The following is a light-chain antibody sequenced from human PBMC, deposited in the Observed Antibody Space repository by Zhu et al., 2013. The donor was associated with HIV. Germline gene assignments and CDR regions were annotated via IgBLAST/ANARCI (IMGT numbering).Light chain of an antibody. Sequence: EIVLTQSPGTLSLSPGERTTLSCRASQTVTSSYLAWYQHKPGQAPRLLIYGASTRAIGIPDRFSGSGSGTDFTLTISRLEPEDFAVYYCQQYGSSPYTFGQGTKLEIK. CDR2: GAS. CDR1: QTVTSSY. V-gene: IGKV3-20*01. J-gene: IGKJ2*01. CDR3: QQYGSSPYT.